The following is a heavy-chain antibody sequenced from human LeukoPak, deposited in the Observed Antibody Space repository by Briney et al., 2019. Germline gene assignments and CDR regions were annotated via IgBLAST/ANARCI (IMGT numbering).Heavy chain of an antibody. CDR1: GFTFSSYW. V-gene: IGHV3-74*01. Sequence: GGSLRLSCAASGFTFSSYWMHWVRQAPGKGLVWVSRINSDGSSTSYADSVKGRFTISRDNAKNTLYLQMNSLRAEDTAVCYCARRLAYCGGDCYSFAFDIWGQGTMVTVSS. CDR2: INSDGSST. CDR3: ARRLAYCGGDCYSFAFDI. J-gene: IGHJ3*02. D-gene: IGHD2-21*02.